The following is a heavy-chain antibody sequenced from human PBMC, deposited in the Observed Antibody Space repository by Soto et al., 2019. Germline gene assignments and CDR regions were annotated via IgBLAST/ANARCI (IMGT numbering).Heavy chain of an antibody. V-gene: IGHV3-21*01. D-gene: IGHD3-22*01. J-gene: IGHJ5*02. CDR1: GFTFSSYS. Sequence: EVQLVESGGGLVKPGGSLRLSCAASGFTFSSYSMNWVRQAPGKGLEWVSSISSSSSYIYYADSVKGRFTLSRDNAKNSLYLQMNSLRAEDTAVYYCARGLYYYDSSGYYSPWGQGTLVTVSS. CDR3: ARGLYYYDSSGYYSP. CDR2: ISSSSSYI.